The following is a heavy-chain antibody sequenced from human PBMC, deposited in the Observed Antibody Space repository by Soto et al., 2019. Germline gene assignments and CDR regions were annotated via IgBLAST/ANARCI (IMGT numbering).Heavy chain of an antibody. Sequence: SETLSLTCTISGGSIGSGGYYWSWIRQHPEKGLEWIGHIYYSGSTYYNPSLKSRVTISVDTSKNQFSLKLSSVTAADTAVYYCARGDIAAAANFDYWGQGTLVTVSS. V-gene: IGHV4-31*03. CDR3: ARGDIAAAANFDY. CDR2: IYYSGST. CDR1: GGSIGSGGYY. J-gene: IGHJ4*02. D-gene: IGHD6-13*01.